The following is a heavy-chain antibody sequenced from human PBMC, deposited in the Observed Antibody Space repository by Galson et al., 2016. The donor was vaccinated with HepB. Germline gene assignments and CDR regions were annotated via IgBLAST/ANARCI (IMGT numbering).Heavy chain of an antibody. J-gene: IGHJ1*01. D-gene: IGHD4-17*01. CDR2: IYYSGST. Sequence: TLSLTCTVSGGSVNSGDYYWSWIRQHPGKDLEWIGYIYYSGSTKYNPSLKSRVTISVDMSKNQFSLKLSSVTAADTAVYYCASYAVTTDAEYFHHWGQGTLVTVSS. V-gene: IGHV4-61*08. CDR3: ASYAVTTDAEYFHH. CDR1: GGSVNSGDYY.